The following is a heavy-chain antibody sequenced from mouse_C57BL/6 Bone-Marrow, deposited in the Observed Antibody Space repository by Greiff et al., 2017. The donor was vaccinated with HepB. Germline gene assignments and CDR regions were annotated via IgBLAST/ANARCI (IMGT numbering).Heavy chain of an antibody. CDR2: IDPENGDT. Sequence: VQLQQSGAELVRPGASVKLSCTASGFNIKDDYMHWVKQRPEQGLEWIGWIDPENGDTEYASKFQGKATITADTSSNTAYLQLSSLTSEDTAVYYCTTSPSAWFAYWGQGTLVTVSA. J-gene: IGHJ3*01. CDR3: TTSPSAWFAY. CDR1: GFNIKDDY. V-gene: IGHV14-4*01.